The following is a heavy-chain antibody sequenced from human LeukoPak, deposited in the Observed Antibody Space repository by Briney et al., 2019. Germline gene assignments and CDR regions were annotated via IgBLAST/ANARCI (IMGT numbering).Heavy chain of an antibody. CDR3: ARGSNTMVRGVMNGYFDY. V-gene: IGHV4-59*12. D-gene: IGHD3-10*01. J-gene: IGHJ4*02. CDR2: IYYSGST. Sequence: PSETLSLTCTVSGGSISSYYWSWIRQPPGKGLEWIGYIYYSGSTNYNPSLKSRVTISVDRSKNQFSLKLSSVTAADTAVYYCARGSNTMVRGVMNGYFDYWGQGTLVTVSS. CDR1: GGSISSYY.